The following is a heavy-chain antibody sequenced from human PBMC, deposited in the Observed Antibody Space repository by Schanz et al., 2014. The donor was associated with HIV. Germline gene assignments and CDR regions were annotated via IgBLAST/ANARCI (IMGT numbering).Heavy chain of an antibody. CDR1: GFTFSSYG. CDR3: AREASLEWLYGVDV. V-gene: IGHV3-33*01. Sequence: QVQLVESGGGVVQPGRSLRLSCAASGFTFSSYGMHWVRQAPGKGLEWVAVIWYDGSNKYYADSVKGRFTISRDNSKNTLYLQMNSLRAEDTAVYYCAREASLEWLYGVDVWGQGTTVTVSS. CDR2: IWYDGSNK. D-gene: IGHD3-3*01. J-gene: IGHJ6*02.